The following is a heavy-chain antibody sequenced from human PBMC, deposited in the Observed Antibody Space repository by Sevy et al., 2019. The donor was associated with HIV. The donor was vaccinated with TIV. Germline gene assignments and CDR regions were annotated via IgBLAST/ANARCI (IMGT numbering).Heavy chain of an antibody. V-gene: IGHV3-7*03. CDR1: GFTISTYW. Sequence: GGSLRLSCAASGFTISTYWMTWVRQAPGKGLEWVANIKQDGNEKYHVESVKGRFTISRDNAKNSLYLQMNSLRAEDTAVYYCARDLVMRAGIFYYGMDVWGQGTTVTVSS. CDR3: ARDLVMRAGIFYYGMDV. CDR2: IKQDGNEK. D-gene: IGHD6-13*01. J-gene: IGHJ6*02.